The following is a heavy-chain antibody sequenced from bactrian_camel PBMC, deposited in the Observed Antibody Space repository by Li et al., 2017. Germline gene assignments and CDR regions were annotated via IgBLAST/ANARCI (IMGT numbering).Heavy chain of an antibody. J-gene: IGHJ4*01. Sequence: VQLVESGGGSVQAGGSLRLSCAASGATASSYYMSWVRQAPGKGFEWVSTIKPDGTTTYADSAKGRFTISRDSAKNTVYLQMNNLQPEDTATYYCAEGRGSRGEHCYSLNYWGQGTQVTVS. D-gene: IGHD6*01. CDR3: AEGRGSRGEHCYSLNY. V-gene: IGHV3S40*01. CDR2: IKPDGTT. CDR1: GATASSYY.